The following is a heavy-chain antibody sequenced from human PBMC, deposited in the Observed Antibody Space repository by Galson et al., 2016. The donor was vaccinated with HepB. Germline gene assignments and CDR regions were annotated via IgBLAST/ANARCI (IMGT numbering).Heavy chain of an antibody. J-gene: IGHJ3*02. V-gene: IGHV3-23*01. Sequence: SLRLSCAASGFTFSTYAMSWVRQAPGKGLEWVSAISGSGGSTYYADSVKGRFTISRDNSKNTLYLQMNSLRAEDTAVYYCAKDSLLWFGESTDAFDIWGQGTMVTVSS. CDR1: GFTFSTYA. CDR2: ISGSGGST. D-gene: IGHD3-10*01. CDR3: AKDSLLWFGESTDAFDI.